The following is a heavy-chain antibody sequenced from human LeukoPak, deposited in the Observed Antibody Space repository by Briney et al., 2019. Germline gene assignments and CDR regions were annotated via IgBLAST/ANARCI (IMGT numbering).Heavy chain of an antibody. V-gene: IGHV3-21*01. CDR2: ISTSNTFI. J-gene: IGHJ5*02. D-gene: IGHD7-27*01. CDR3: ARDSGPLFDP. CDR1: GFTFTSFT. Sequence: GGSLRLSCAASGFTFTSFTMNWVRQAPGKGLEWVSSISTSNTFIYYADSVKGRFTISRDNANNSLYLQMNDLRVEDTAVYFCARDSGPLFDPWGHGTLVTVSS.